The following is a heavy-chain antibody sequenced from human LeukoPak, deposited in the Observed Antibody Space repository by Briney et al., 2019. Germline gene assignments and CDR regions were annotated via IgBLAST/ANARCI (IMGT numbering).Heavy chain of an antibody. CDR2: IYYSGST. CDR1: GGSISSGDYY. D-gene: IGHD1-26*01. CDR3: ARDAYSGSYFDY. Sequence: PSETLSRTCTVSGGSISSGDYYWSWIRQPPGKGLEWIGYIYYSGSTYYNPSLKSRVTISVDTSKNQFSLKLSSVTAADTAVYYCARDAYSGSYFDYWGQGTLVTVSS. J-gene: IGHJ4*02. V-gene: IGHV4-30-4*02.